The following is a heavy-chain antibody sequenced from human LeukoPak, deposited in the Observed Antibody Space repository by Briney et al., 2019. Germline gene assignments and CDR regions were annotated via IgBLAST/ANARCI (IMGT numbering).Heavy chain of an antibody. D-gene: IGHD6-6*01. V-gene: IGHV3-30*18. Sequence: PGRSLRLPCAASGFTFSSYGMHWVRQAPGKGLEWVAVISYDGSNKYYADSVKGRFTISRDNSKNTLYLQMNSLRAEDTAVYYCAKDGGFRYSSSKGFDYWGQGTLVTVSS. CDR2: ISYDGSNK. J-gene: IGHJ4*02. CDR1: GFTFSSYG. CDR3: AKDGGFRYSSSKGFDY.